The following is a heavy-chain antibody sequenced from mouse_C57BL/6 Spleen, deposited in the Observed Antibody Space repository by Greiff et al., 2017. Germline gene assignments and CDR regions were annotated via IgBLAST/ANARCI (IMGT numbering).Heavy chain of an antibody. J-gene: IGHJ4*01. CDR2: IDPSDSYT. Sequence: QVQLQQPGAELVMPGASVKLSCKASGYTFTSYWMHWVKQRPGQGLEWIGEIDPSDSYTNYNQKFKGKSTLTVDKSSSTAYMQLSRLTSEDSAVYYCARRDYGYPYAMDYWGQGTSVTVSS. V-gene: IGHV1-69*01. D-gene: IGHD2-2*01. CDR1: GYTFTSYW. CDR3: ARRDYGYPYAMDY.